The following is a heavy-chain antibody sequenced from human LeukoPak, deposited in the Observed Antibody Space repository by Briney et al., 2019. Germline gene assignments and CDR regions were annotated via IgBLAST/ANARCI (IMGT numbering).Heavy chain of an antibody. V-gene: IGHV3-11*04. CDR1: GFTFSDYY. J-gene: IGHJ5*02. CDR3: ARDRVPYGSGTYYNPTGFDP. Sequence: GGSLRLSCAASGFTFSDYYMSWIRQAPGTGLEWVSYISSSGSTIYYADSVKGRFTISRDNAKNSLYLQMNSLRADDTAMYYCARDRVPYGSGTYYNPTGFDPWGQGTLVTVSS. CDR2: ISSSGSTI. D-gene: IGHD3-10*01.